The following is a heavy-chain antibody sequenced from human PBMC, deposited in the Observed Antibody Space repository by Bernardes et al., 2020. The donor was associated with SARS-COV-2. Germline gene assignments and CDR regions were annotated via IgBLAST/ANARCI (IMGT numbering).Heavy chain of an antibody. CDR1: GFTFSSYW. J-gene: IGHJ6*01. CDR2: IKQDGSEK. V-gene: IGHV3-7*03. Sequence: GGSLRLSCAASGFTFSSYWMSCVRQAPGKGLEWVANIKQDGSEKYYVDSVKGRFTISRDNAKNSLYLQMNSLRAEDTAVYYCARDLMTTVVNQDYYYYYGMDDWSQGGPVTVSS. CDR3: ARDLMTTVVNQDYYYYYGMDD. D-gene: IGHD4-17*01.